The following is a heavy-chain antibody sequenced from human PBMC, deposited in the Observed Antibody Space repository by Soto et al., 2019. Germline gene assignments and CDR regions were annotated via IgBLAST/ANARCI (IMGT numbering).Heavy chain of an antibody. V-gene: IGHV4-4*02. CDR3: ARLGFYYQSLDP. Sequence: SETLSLTCAVSGASIGTSNWWSWVRQSPGKGLEWIGYIYYGGTTRYNPSLESRVTVSLETSKSQFSLTLSSVTASDTAVYYCARLGFYYQSLDPWGHGTLVTVSS. D-gene: IGHD2-2*01. J-gene: IGHJ5*02. CDR1: GASIGTSNW. CDR2: IYYGGTT.